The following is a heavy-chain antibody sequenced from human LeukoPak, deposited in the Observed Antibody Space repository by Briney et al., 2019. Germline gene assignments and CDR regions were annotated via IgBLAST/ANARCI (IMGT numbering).Heavy chain of an antibody. CDR3: ARDYYDSSGYYRLQH. Sequence: GGSLRLSCAASGFTFSSYEMNWVRQAPGKGLEWLSSISGSGTTIYYADSVKGRFTISKDNAKYSLFLKMNSLRAEDTAVYYCARDYYDSSGYYRLQHWGQGTLVTVSS. V-gene: IGHV3-48*03. D-gene: IGHD3-22*01. CDR1: GFTFSSYE. J-gene: IGHJ1*01. CDR2: ISGSGTTI.